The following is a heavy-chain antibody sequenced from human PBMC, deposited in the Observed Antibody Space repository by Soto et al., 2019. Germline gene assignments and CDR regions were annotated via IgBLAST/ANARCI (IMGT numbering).Heavy chain of an antibody. D-gene: IGHD2-15*01. Sequence: ASVKVSCKASGYTFTSYGISWVRQAPGQGLEWMGWISAYNGNTNYAQKLQGRVTMTTDTSTSTAYMELRSLRSDDTAVYYCARDSNCSGGSCPSYYYYYYGMDVWGQGTTVTVSS. J-gene: IGHJ6*02. V-gene: IGHV1-18*04. CDR1: GYTFTSYG. CDR3: ARDSNCSGGSCPSYYYYYYGMDV. CDR2: ISAYNGNT.